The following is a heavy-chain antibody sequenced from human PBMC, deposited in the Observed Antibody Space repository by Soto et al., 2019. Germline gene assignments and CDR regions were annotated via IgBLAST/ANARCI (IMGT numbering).Heavy chain of an antibody. CDR3: ARGEVVVITGYFDY. D-gene: IGHD3-22*01. Sequence: GGSLRLSCAASGFTFSSYAMHWVRQAPGKGLEWVAVISYDGSNKYYADSVKGRFTISRDNSKDTLYLQINSLRADDTAVYYCARGEVVVITGYFDYWGQATLVTVSS. J-gene: IGHJ4*02. CDR1: GFTFSSYA. CDR2: ISYDGSNK. V-gene: IGHV3-30-3*01.